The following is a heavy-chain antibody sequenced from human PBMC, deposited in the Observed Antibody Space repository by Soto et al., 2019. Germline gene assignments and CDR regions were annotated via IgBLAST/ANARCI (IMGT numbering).Heavy chain of an antibody. J-gene: IGHJ6*02. CDR1: GYTLTELS. D-gene: IGHD4-17*01. Sequence: ASVKVSCKVSGYTLTELSMHWVRQAPGKGLEWMGGFDPEDGETIYAQKFQGRVTMTEDTSTDTAYMELSSLRSEDTAVYYCATGNYGDFEYYYYGMDVWGQGTTVTVSS. CDR3: ATGNYGDFEYYYYGMDV. V-gene: IGHV1-24*01. CDR2: FDPEDGET.